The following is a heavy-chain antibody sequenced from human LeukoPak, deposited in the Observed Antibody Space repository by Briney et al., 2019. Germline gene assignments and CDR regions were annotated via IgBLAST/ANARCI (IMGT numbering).Heavy chain of an antibody. CDR2: ISSSSSYI. CDR3: ARWGSDDDAFDI. J-gene: IGHJ3*02. Sequence: GGSLRLSCAASGFTFSSYSMNWVRQAPGKGLEWVSSISSSSSYIYYADSVKGRFTISRDNAKNSLYLQMNSLRAEDTAVYYCARWGSDDDAFDIWGQGTMVTVSS. D-gene: IGHD3-16*01. V-gene: IGHV3-21*01. CDR1: GFTFSSYS.